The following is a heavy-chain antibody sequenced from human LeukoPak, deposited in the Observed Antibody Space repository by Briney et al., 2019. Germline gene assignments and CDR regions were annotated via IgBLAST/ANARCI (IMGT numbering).Heavy chain of an antibody. V-gene: IGHV4-38-2*02. CDR2: IYHSGST. J-gene: IGHJ4*02. Sequence: KPSETLSLTCTVSGYSISSGYYWGWIRQPPGKGLEWIGSIYHSGSTYYNPSLKSRVTISVDTSKNHFSLKLSSVTAADTAVYYCARGSSVSSWLDCWGQGTLVTVSS. CDR1: GYSISSGYY. D-gene: IGHD6-13*01. CDR3: ARGSSVSSWLDC.